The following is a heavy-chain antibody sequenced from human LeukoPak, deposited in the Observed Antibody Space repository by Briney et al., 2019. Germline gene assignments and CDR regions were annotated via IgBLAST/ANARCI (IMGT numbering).Heavy chain of an antibody. V-gene: IGHV4-59*01. CDR1: GGSISGYY. CDR3: ARDQVGSAEIYRWFDP. D-gene: IGHD2-2*01. J-gene: IGHJ5*02. CDR2: IYYSGST. Sequence: SETLSLTCSVSGGSISGYYWGWIRQPPGKGLEWIGYIYYSGSTNYNPSLKSRVTISVDTSKNQFSLKLNSVTAADTAVYFCARDQVGSAEIYRWFDPWGQGTLVTVSS.